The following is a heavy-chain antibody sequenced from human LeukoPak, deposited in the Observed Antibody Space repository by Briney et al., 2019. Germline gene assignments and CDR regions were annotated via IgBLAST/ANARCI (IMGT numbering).Heavy chain of an antibody. CDR2: ISSSETAT. V-gene: IGHV3-48*03. Sequence: GGSLRLSCASFGFTFRNYEMNWVRQAPGKGLEWVSYISSSETATFYAASVKGRFTISRDNAKNSMYLQMNSLRAEDTAVYYCAELGITMIGGVWGKGTTVTISS. D-gene: IGHD3-10*02. J-gene: IGHJ6*04. CDR1: GFTFRNYE. CDR3: AELGITMIGGV.